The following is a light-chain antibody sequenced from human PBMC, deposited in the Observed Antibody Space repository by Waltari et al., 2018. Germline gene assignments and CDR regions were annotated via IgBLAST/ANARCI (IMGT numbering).Light chain of an antibody. V-gene: IGLV2-14*01. J-gene: IGLJ1*01. CDR3: SSYTTIFTYV. CDR2: EVS. Sequence: QSALTHPASVSGSPGQSITISSTGTSSDVGRYNYVSWYQQSPGKAPKPLVYEVSIRPSGVSERFSGSKSGNTASLTISGLQAEDEADYYCSSYTTIFTYVFGTGTQVTVL. CDR1: SSDVGRYNY.